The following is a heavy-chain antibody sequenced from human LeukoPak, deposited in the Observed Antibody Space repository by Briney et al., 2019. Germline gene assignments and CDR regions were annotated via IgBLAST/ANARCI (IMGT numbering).Heavy chain of an antibody. Sequence: ASVKVSCKASGYSSTSYYIHWVRLAPGQGLEWMGVINPSGGSTRYAQKFQDRVTMTRDMSTSTVYMELSSLRSEDTAVYYCAREGVSGSYLGYWGQGTLVTVSS. J-gene: IGHJ4*02. CDR3: AREGVSGSYLGY. CDR1: GYSSTSYY. V-gene: IGHV1-46*01. CDR2: INPSGGST. D-gene: IGHD1-26*01.